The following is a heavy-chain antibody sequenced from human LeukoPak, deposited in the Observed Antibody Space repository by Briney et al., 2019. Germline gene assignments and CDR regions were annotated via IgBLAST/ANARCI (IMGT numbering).Heavy chain of an antibody. V-gene: IGHV4-59*08. J-gene: IGHJ4*02. Sequence: SETLSLTCTVSGGSINSYYWSWIRQPPGKGLEWIGSIYYTGITDYNPSLKSRVTISVDTPKKQFSLKVSSVTAADTAVYYCARREAVTKRYYFDYWGQGTLVTVS. CDR2: IYYTGIT. CDR3: ARREAVTKRYYFDY. D-gene: IGHD2-8*01. CDR1: GGSINSYY.